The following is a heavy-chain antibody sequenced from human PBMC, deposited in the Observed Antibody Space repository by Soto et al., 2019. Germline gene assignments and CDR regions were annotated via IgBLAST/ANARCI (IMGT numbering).Heavy chain of an antibody. CDR1: GGSISSGDYY. J-gene: IGHJ4*02. CDR2: SYYSGYT. V-gene: IGHV4-30-4*01. CDR3: ARGGNGYDILTGFTLHS. D-gene: IGHD3-9*01. Sequence: QVQLQESGPGLVKPSQTLSLTCTVSGGSISSGDYYWSWIRQPPGKGLEWIGYSYYSGYTYYNPSLKCRVTISVDTSKNQCSMKLSSVTAADTAVYYSARGGNGYDILTGFTLHSWGQGTLVTVSS.